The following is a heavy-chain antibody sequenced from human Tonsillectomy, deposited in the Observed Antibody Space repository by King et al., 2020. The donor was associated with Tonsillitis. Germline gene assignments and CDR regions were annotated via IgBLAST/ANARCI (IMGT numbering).Heavy chain of an antibody. CDR1: GFTFSRYA. J-gene: IGHJ6*02. D-gene: IGHD3-10*01. V-gene: IGHV3-30*04. CDR2: ISYDGSNK. CDR3: ARVGPFVAISMVRGGMDV. Sequence: QVQLVESGGGVVQPGRSLRLSCAASGFTFSRYAMHWVRQAPGKGLEWVAVISYDGSNKYYADSVKGRFTISRDNSKNTLYLQMNSLRAEDTAVYYCARVGPFVAISMVRGGMDVWGQGTTVTVSS.